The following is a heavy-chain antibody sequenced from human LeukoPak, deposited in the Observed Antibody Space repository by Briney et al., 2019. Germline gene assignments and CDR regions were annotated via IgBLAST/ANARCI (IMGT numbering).Heavy chain of an antibody. V-gene: IGHV3-30-3*01. CDR2: ISYDGSNK. CDR3: ARDREQWLVTEIDY. CDR1: GFTFSRYA. J-gene: IGHJ4*02. Sequence: GGSLRLSCAASGFTFSRYAMHWVRQAPGKGLEWVAVISYDGSNKYYADSVKGRFTISRDNSKNTLYLQMNSLRAEDTAVYYCARDREQWLVTEIDYWGQGTLVTVSS. D-gene: IGHD6-19*01.